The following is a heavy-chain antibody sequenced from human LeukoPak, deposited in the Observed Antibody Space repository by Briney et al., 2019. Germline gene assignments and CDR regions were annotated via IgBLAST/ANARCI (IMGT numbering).Heavy chain of an antibody. V-gene: IGHV3-53*01. D-gene: IGHD1-26*01. Sequence: ETLSLTCTVSGVSISSGGYYWIWIRQAPGKGLEWVSIIYSGGTTYYADSVKGRFTISRDNSKNTLYLQVDSRRAEDTAVYYCGRANSGSHSYFQHWGQGTLVTVSS. CDR1: GVSISSGGYY. J-gene: IGHJ1*01. CDR2: IYSGGTT. CDR3: GRANSGSHSYFQH.